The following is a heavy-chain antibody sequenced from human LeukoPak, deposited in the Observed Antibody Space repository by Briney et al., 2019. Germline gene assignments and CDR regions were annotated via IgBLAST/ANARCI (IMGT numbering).Heavy chain of an antibody. J-gene: IGHJ4*02. CDR3: AKEGFTYFYDSSGPS. D-gene: IGHD3-22*01. CDR1: GFTFGDYA. Sequence: PGGSLRLSCAASGFTFGDYAMHWVRQAPGKGLEWVSGISWNSGNIGYADSVKGRFTISRDNAKNSLYLQMNSLGAEDTALYYCAKEGFTYFYDSSGPSWGQGTLVTVSS. CDR2: ISWNSGNI. V-gene: IGHV3-9*01.